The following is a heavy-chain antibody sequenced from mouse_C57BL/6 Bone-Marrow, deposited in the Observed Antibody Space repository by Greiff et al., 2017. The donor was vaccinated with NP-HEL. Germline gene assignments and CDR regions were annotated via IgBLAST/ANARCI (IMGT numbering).Heavy chain of an antibody. Sequence: VQLQQPGAELVKPGASVKVSCKASGYTFTSYWMHWVKQRPGQGLEWIGRIHPSDSDTNYNQKFKGKATWTVYKSSSTAYMQLSSLTSEYSAVYYCAIRDSSGPAWFAYWGQGTLVTVSA. CDR2: IHPSDSDT. CDR3: AIRDSSGPAWFAY. CDR1: GYTFTSYW. D-gene: IGHD3-2*02. V-gene: IGHV1-74*01. J-gene: IGHJ3*01.